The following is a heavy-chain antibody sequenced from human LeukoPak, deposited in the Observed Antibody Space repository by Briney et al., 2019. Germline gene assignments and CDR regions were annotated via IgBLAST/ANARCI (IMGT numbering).Heavy chain of an antibody. J-gene: IGHJ4*02. Sequence: TGGSLRLSCAASGFTFSSYGMHWVRQAPGKGLEWVAVIWYDGSNKYYADSVKGRFTISRDNSKNTLYLQMNSLRAEDTAVYYCARTKRGSRDFDYWGQGTLVTVSS. CDR2: IWYDGSNK. CDR1: GFTFSSYG. CDR3: ARTKRGSRDFDY. V-gene: IGHV3-33*01. D-gene: IGHD2-15*01.